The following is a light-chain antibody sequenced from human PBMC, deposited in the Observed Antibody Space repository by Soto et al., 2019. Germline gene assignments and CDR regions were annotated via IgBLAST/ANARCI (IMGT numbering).Light chain of an antibody. Sequence: EIVMRHSPATLNFSPGERATLSCRASQSVSSNLAWYQQKPGQAPRLLIYGASTRSTGIPARFSGSGSGTEFALTISSLQSEDFAVYYCQQYNNWRAWTFGQGTKVEIK. CDR1: QSVSSN. J-gene: IGKJ1*01. CDR3: QQYNNWRAWT. CDR2: GAS. V-gene: IGKV3-15*01.